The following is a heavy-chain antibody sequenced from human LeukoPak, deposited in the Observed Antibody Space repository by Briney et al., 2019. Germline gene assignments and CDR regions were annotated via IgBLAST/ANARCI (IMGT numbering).Heavy chain of an antibody. Sequence: PGGSLGLSCAASGFTFSSYDMHWVRQATGKGLEWVSAIGTAGDTYYPGSVKGRFTISRENAKNSLYLQMNSLRAGDTAVYYCARDRIAAAGGAFDIWGQGTMVTVSS. CDR3: ARDRIAAAGGAFDI. CDR1: GFTFSSYD. J-gene: IGHJ3*02. D-gene: IGHD6-13*01. CDR2: IGTAGDT. V-gene: IGHV3-13*01.